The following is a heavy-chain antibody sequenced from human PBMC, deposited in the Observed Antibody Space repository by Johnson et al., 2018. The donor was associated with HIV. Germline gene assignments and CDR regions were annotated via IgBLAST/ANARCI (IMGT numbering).Heavy chain of an antibody. D-gene: IGHD1-26*01. V-gene: IGHV3-66*02. CDR3: AKDLVWNSGSYWDAFDV. CDR1: GFTVSSNY. J-gene: IGHJ3*01. Sequence: VQLVESGGGLVQPGGSLRLSCAASGFTVSSNYMSWVRQAPGKGLEWVSVIYSGGSTYYADSVKGRFTISRDNSKNTLYLQMNSLRAEDTAVYYCAKDLVWNSGSYWDAFDVWGQGTKVTVSS. CDR2: IYSGGST.